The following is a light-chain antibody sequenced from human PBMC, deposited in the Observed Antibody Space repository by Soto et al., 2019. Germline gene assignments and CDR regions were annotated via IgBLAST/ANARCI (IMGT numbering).Light chain of an antibody. CDR2: DSS. CDR1: QSVRSSH. V-gene: IGKV3-11*01. Sequence: EIVLTQSPGTLSLSPGERATLSCRASQSVRSSHLAWYQQKRGQAPRLLIYDSSNRATGIPARFSGSGFGTDFTLTISSLEPEDAAVYYCQQRSNWPPITFGQGTRLEIK. CDR3: QQRSNWPPIT. J-gene: IGKJ5*01.